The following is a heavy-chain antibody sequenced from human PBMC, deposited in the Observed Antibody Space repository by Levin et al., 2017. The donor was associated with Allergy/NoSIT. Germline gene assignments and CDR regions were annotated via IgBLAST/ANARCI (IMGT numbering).Heavy chain of an antibody. D-gene: IGHD2-21*02. CDR2: IYWDDDK. Sequence: VSGPTLVKPTQTLTLTCTFSGFSLSTSGVGVGWIRQPPGKALEWLALIYWDDDKRYSPSLKSRLTITKDTSKNQVVLTMTNMDPVDTATYYCAHRRGGVVTAPGAFDSWGQGTMVTVSS. J-gene: IGHJ3*02. CDR3: AHRRGGVVTAPGAFDS. CDR1: GFSLSTSGVG. V-gene: IGHV2-5*02.